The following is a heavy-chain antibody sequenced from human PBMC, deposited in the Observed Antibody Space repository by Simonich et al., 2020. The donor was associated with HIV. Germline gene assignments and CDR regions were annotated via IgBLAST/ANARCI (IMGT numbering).Heavy chain of an antibody. CDR2: IMRNSGSI. CDR1: GFTFDDYA. J-gene: IGHJ4*02. Sequence: EVQLVESGGGLVQPGRSLRLSCAASGFTFDDYAMHWVRQAPGKGLEWVSGIMRNSGSIGYADSVKGRFTSSRDNAKNSLYLQMNSLRAEDTALYYCAKDKGAYYGSGSPVYWGQGTLVTVSS. CDR3: AKDKGAYYGSGSPVY. V-gene: IGHV3-9*01. D-gene: IGHD3-10*01.